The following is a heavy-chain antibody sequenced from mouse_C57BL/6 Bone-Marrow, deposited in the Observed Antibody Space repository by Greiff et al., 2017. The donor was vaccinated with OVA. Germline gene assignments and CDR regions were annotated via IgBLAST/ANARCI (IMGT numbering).Heavy chain of an antibody. CDR3: TPILITTVPYWYFDV. CDR1: GFNIKDYY. D-gene: IGHD1-1*01. Sequence: VQLMESGAELVRPGASVKLSCTASGFNIKDYYMHWVKQRPEQGLEWIGRIDPEDGDTEYAPKFQGKATMTADTSSNTAYLQLSSLTSEDTAVYYCTPILITTVPYWYFDVWGTGTTVTVSS. V-gene: IGHV14-1*01. J-gene: IGHJ1*03. CDR2: IDPEDGDT.